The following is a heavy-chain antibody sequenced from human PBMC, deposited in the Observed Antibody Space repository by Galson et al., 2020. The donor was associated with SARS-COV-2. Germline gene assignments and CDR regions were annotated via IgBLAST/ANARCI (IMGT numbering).Heavy chain of an antibody. CDR1: GFTFSSYG. CDR2: IWYDGSNK. J-gene: IGHJ6*02. D-gene: IGHD3-10*01. V-gene: IGHV3-33*01. CDR3: ARSITMVRGVIMDYYGMDV. Sequence: GESLKISCAASGFTFSSYGMHWVRQAPGKGLEWVAVIWYDGSNKYYADSVKGRFTISRDNSKNTLYLQMNSLRAEDTAVYYCARSITMVRGVIMDYYGMDVWGQGTTVTVSS.